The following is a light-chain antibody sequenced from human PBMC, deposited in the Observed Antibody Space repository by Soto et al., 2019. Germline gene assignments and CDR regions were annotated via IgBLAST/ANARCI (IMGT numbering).Light chain of an antibody. CDR1: SSDIGAGYY. CDR3: SSYARSPSTV. V-gene: IGLV1-40*01. J-gene: IGLJ1*01. CDR2: GNS. Sequence: QSVLTQPPSVSGSPGQTITISCTGTSSDIGAGYYVYWYQQHPGKAPKLVISGNSNRPSGVPDRFSGSRSGNSASLAISGLQAEDEADYYCSSYARSPSTVFGTGTKLTVL.